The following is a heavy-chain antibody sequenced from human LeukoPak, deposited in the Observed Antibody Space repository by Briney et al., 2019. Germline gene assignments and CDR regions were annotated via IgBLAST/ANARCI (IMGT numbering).Heavy chain of an antibody. V-gene: IGHV4-59*01. CDR2: IYYSGST. D-gene: IGHD5-18*01. CDR3: ARASEDTAMVYFDY. Sequence: SETLSLTCTVSGGSISSYYWSWIRQPPGKGLEWIGYIYYSGSTNYNPSLKSRVTISVDTSKNQFSLKLSSVTAADTAVYYCARASEDTAMVYFDYWGQGTLVTVSS. J-gene: IGHJ4*02. CDR1: GGSISSYY.